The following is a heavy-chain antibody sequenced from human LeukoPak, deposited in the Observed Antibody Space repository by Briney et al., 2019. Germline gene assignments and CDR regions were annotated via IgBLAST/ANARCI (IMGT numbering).Heavy chain of an antibody. CDR3: ARARADYYDSSGHYFGYFDL. J-gene: IGHJ4*01. CDR2: IYHSGST. V-gene: IGHV4-30-2*05. D-gene: IGHD3-22*01. Sequence: SQTLSLTCAVSGGSISSGGYSWSWIRQPPGKGLEWIGYIYHSGSTYYNPSLRSQVTMSGDTSKNQLSLRLSSVTAADTAVYYCARARADYYDSSGHYFGYFDLWGRGTLVTVSS. CDR1: GGSISSGGYS.